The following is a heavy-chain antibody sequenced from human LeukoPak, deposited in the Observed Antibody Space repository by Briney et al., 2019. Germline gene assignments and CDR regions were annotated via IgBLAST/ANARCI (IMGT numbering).Heavy chain of an antibody. CDR3: ARDVMGSYGYYYYYGMDV. CDR2: INHSGST. D-gene: IGHD3-16*01. Sequence: SETLSLTCAVYGGSFSGYYWSWIRQPPGKGLEWIGEINHSGSTNYNPSLKSRVTISVDTSKNQFSLKLSSVTAADTAVYYCARDVMGSYGYYYYYGMDVWGQGTTVTVSS. CDR1: GGSFSGYY. V-gene: IGHV4-34*01. J-gene: IGHJ6*02.